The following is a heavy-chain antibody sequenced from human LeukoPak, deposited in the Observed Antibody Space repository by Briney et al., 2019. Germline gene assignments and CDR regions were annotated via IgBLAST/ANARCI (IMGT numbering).Heavy chain of an antibody. V-gene: IGHV4-34*01. D-gene: IGHD5-12*01. CDR2: INHSGST. CDR1: GASFSGYY. CDR3: ARGGRWLDAFDI. J-gene: IGHJ3*02. Sequence: PWQSLSLACAVYGASFSGYYWSWIRQPPGKGLEWIGEINHSGSTNYHPSLKSRVTISVDTSKNQYSLKLSSVTAADTAVYYCARGGRWLDAFDIWGQGTMVTVSS.